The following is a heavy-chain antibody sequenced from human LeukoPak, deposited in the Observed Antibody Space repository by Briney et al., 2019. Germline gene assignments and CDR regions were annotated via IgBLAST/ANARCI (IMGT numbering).Heavy chain of an antibody. CDR3: AKDSVRGVIILSHLLVPGIFDY. V-gene: IGHV3-23*01. CDR1: GFTFSSYA. D-gene: IGHD3-10*01. CDR2: ISGSGGST. J-gene: IGHJ4*02. Sequence: GGSLRLSCAASGFTFSSYAMSWVRQAPGKGLEWVSAISGSGGSTYYADSVKGRFTISRDNSKNTLYLQMNSLRAEDTAVYYCAKDSVRGVIILSHLLVPGIFDYWGQGTLVTVSS.